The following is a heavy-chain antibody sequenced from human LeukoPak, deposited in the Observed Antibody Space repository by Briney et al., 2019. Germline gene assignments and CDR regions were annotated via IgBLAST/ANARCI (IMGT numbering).Heavy chain of an antibody. Sequence: PGGSLRPSCAPAGFTFSIYTMNWVRQAPGKGPDWVGSFISSSLIYYAGSVKGRFTISRDNGRNSLYLQLRSLRAEDTAVYYCVRGGYLNLEYWGQGTLVTVSS. D-gene: IGHD5-12*01. CDR3: VRGGYLNLEY. CDR1: GFTFSIYT. V-gene: IGHV3-21*01. J-gene: IGHJ4*02. CDR2: FISSSLI.